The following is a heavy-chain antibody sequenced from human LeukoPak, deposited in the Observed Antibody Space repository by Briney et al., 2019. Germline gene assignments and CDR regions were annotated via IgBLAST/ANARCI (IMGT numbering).Heavy chain of an antibody. CDR3: ARVGIYCSSTNCFLANFDY. CDR2: INYIGST. D-gene: IGHD2-2*01. V-gene: IGHV4-39*01. J-gene: IGHJ4*02. CDR1: GDSISRSSYW. Sequence: SETLSLTCSVSGDSISRSSYWWGWIRQPPGKGLDWIGTINYIGSTYYNPSLKSRVTISIDTPKNQFSLKPSPVTAADTAVYYCARVGIYCSSTNCFLANFDYWGQGTLVTVSS.